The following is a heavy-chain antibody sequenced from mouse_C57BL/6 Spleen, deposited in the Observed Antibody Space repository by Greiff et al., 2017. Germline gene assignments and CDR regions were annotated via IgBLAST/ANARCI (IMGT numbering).Heavy chain of an antibody. V-gene: IGHV14-3*01. CDR2: IDPANGNT. CDR1: GFNIKNTY. J-gene: IGHJ1*03. D-gene: IGHD1-1*01. CDR3: ARSYYGSSYDWYFDV. Sequence: EVQLVESVAELVRPGASVKLSCTASGFNIKNTYMHWVKQRPEQGLEWIGRIDPANGNTKYAPKFQGKATITADTSSNTAYLQLSSLTSEDTAIYYCARSYYGSSYDWYFDVWGTGTTVTVSS.